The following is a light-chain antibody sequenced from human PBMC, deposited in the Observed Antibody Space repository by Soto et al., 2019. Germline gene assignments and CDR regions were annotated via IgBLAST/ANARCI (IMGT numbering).Light chain of an antibody. CDR1: SSDVGGYNY. V-gene: IGLV2-14*01. J-gene: IGLJ1*01. Sequence: QSVLTQPASVSGSPGQSITISCTGTSSDVGGYNYVSWYQQHPVKAPKLMIYDVTNRPSGVSDSFSGSKSGNTASLTISGLQAEDEADYCCSSYTSSSTPYVFGTGTKVTVL. CDR2: DVT. CDR3: SSYTSSSTPYV.